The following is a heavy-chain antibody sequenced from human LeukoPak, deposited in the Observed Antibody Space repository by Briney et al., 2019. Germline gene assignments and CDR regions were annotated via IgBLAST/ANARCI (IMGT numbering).Heavy chain of an antibody. CDR2: IYYSGST. Sequence: SETLSLTCTVSGGFISSYYWSWIRQPPGRGLEWIGYIYYSGSTNYNPSLKSRVTISVDTSKNQFSLKLSSVTAADTAVYYCARMGRIAAAGTPIYYFDYWGQGTLVTVSS. J-gene: IGHJ4*02. V-gene: IGHV4-59*01. D-gene: IGHD6-13*01. CDR1: GGFISSYY. CDR3: ARMGRIAAAGTPIYYFDY.